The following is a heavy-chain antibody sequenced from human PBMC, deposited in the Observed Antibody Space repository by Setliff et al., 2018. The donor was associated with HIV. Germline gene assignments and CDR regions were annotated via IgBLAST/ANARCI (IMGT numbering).Heavy chain of an antibody. Sequence: SETLSLTCAVYGGSFSGYYWSWIRQPPGKGLEWIGEINHSGSTNYNPPLKSRVTITVDTSKNQISLKLSSVTAADTAVYYCARVQAKPKRTRALVVRGSRIDPWGQGTLVTVSS. CDR3: ARVQAKPKRTRALVVRGSRIDP. CDR2: INHSGST. CDR1: GGSFSGYY. J-gene: IGHJ5*02. D-gene: IGHD6-6*01. V-gene: IGHV4-34*01.